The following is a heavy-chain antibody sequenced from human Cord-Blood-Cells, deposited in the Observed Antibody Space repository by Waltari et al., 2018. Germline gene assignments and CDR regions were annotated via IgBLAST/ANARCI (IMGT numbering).Heavy chain of an antibody. CDR1: GFTFSSYW. Sequence: EVQLVESGGGLVQPGGSLRLPCAASGFTFSSYWMHWVRPAPGKGLVWVSRINSDGSSTSYADSVKGRFTISRDNAKNTLYLQMNSLRAEDTAVYYCARDRVWGSGGDAFDIWGQGTMVTVSS. CDR3: ARDRVWGSGGDAFDI. CDR2: INSDGSST. V-gene: IGHV3-74*01. D-gene: IGHD7-27*01. J-gene: IGHJ3*02.